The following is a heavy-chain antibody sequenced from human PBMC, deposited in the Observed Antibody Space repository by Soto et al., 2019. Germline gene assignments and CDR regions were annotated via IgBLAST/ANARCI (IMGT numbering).Heavy chain of an antibody. V-gene: IGHV1-69*06. CDR2: IIPIFGTA. D-gene: IGHD2-2*01. J-gene: IGHJ6*02. CDR1: GGTFSSYA. Sequence: EASVKVSCKASGGTFSSYAISWVRQAPGQGLEWMGGIIPIFGTANYAQKFQGRVTISVDNSISTAYLQWSSLKASDTAIYYCATSPFPTPSFGMDIWGQGTTVTVSS. CDR3: ATSPFPTPSFGMDI.